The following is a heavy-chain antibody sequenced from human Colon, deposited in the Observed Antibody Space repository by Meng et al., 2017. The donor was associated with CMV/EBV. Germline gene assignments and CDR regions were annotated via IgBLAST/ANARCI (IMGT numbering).Heavy chain of an antibody. CDR1: GITLSNYK. CDR3: VRAGYGGFIKDDFDL. Sequence: GESLKISCEASGITLSNYKMHWVRQAPGEGLEWVAVISYDGTKTYHGASVKGRFTISRDNSKNSLYLQMDNLRPADTGVYYCVRAGYGGFIKDDFDLWGQGALVTVSS. D-gene: IGHD1-26*01. J-gene: IGHJ4*02. CDR2: ISYDGTKT. V-gene: IGHV3-30*03.